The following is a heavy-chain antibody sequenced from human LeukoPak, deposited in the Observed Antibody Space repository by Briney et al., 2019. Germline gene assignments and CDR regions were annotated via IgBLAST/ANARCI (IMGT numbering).Heavy chain of an antibody. D-gene: IGHD3-16*01. CDR1: GFTFDDYA. CDR3: AKDLHDHVEGFDY. Sequence: PGRSLRLSCAASGFTFDDYAMHWVRQPPGKGLGWVSGISWNSGSIGYADSVKGRFTISRDNAKNSLYLQMNSLRAEDTALYYCAKDLHDHVEGFDYWGQGTLVTVSS. CDR2: ISWNSGSI. J-gene: IGHJ4*02. V-gene: IGHV3-9*01.